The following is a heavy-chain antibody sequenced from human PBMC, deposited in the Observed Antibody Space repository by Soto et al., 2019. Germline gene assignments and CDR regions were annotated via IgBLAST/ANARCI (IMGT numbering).Heavy chain of an antibody. D-gene: IGHD3-22*01. V-gene: IGHV3-48*01. CDR3: AKDLPLSYYDSSGYWAGAYYYYGMDV. J-gene: IGHJ6*02. Sequence: GGSLRLSCAASGFTFSSYSMNWVRQAPGKGLEWVSYISSSSGTTYYADSVKGRFTISRDNSKNTLYLQMNSLRAEDTAVYYCAKDLPLSYYDSSGYWAGAYYYYGMDVWGQGTTVTVSS. CDR2: ISSSSGTT. CDR1: GFTFSSYS.